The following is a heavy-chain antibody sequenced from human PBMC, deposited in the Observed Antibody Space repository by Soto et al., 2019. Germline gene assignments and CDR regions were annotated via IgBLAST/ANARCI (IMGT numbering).Heavy chain of an antibody. CDR3: KRDSVLWSIDY. CDR1: GYTFTSYG. Sequence: ASVKVSCKASGYTFTSYGITWVRQAPGQGLEWMGWISAHNGNTNYAQNLQGRVTMTTDTSTSTAYMELRSLRSDDTAVYYCKRDSVLWSIDYWGHGTLVTVSS. D-gene: IGHD2-2*01. V-gene: IGHV1-18*01. J-gene: IGHJ4*01. CDR2: ISAHNGNT.